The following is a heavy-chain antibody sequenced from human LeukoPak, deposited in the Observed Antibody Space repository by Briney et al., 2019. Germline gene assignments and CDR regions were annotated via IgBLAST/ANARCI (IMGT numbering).Heavy chain of an antibody. Sequence: SVKVSCKASGGAFSTYAISWVRQAPGQGLEWMGRIIPMLGITDSAPKFQDRVTITADTSTSTAYMELSSLRPEDTAVYFCARDLPASDSRGQGTLVTVSS. CDR3: ARDLPASDS. J-gene: IGHJ4*02. D-gene: IGHD2-2*01. CDR1: GGAFSTYA. V-gene: IGHV1-69*04. CDR2: IIPMLGIT.